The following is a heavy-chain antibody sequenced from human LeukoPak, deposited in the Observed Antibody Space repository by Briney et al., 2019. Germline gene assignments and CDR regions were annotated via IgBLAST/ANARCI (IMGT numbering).Heavy chain of an antibody. CDR2: ISYDGSNK. D-gene: IGHD5-18*01. Sequence: GGSLRLSCAASGFTFSSYAMHWVRQAPGKGLEWVAVISYDGSNKYYADSVKGRFTISRDNSKNTLYLQMNSLRAEDTAVYYCARRWPARDTVMVSTMIKWYFDLWGRGTLVTVSS. V-gene: IGHV3-30*04. J-gene: IGHJ2*01. CDR1: GFTFSSYA. CDR3: ARRWPARDTVMVSTMIKWYFDL.